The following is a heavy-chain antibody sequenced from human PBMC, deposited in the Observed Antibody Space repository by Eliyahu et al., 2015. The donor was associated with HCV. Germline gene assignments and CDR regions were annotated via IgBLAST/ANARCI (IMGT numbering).Heavy chain of an antibody. CDR3: TTDRSLPYGMDV. Sequence: EVQLVESGGGLVKPGGSLXLSCAASXFTFSNAWMSWVRQAPGKGLEWVGRIKSKTDGGTTDYAAPVKGRFTISRDDSKNTLYLQMNSLKTEDTAVYYCTTDRSLPYGMDVWGQGTTVTVSS. D-gene: IGHD3-10*01. CDR1: XFTFSNAW. J-gene: IGHJ6*02. V-gene: IGHV3-15*01. CDR2: IKSKTDGGTT.